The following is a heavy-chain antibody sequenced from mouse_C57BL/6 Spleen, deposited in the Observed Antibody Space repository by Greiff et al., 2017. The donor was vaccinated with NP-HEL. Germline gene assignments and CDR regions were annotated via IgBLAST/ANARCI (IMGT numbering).Heavy chain of an antibody. CDR2: IYPRSGNT. V-gene: IGHV1-81*01. Sequence: VHLVESGAELARPGASVKLSCKASGYTFTSYGISWVKQRTGQGLEWIGEIYPRSGNTYYNEKFKGKATLTADKSSSTAYMELRSLTSEDSAVYFCARGGSSPWWGQGTTLTVSS. CDR3: ARGGSSPW. J-gene: IGHJ2*01. CDR1: GYTFTSYG. D-gene: IGHD1-1*01.